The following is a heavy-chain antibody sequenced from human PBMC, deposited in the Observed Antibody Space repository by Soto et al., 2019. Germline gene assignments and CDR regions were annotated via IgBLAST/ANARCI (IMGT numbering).Heavy chain of an antibody. D-gene: IGHD6-19*01. CDR2: ISTYNGNT. V-gene: IGHV1-18*01. J-gene: IGHJ5*02. CDR1: SETFASYD. Sequence: ASVKVSCKASSETFASYDITWVRQAPGQGLEWMGWISTYNGNTKYAQNVQGRVSMTTDTSASTAYMELRSLKSDDTAVYYCARVTRGSGDWFDPWGQGTLVTVSS. CDR3: ARVTRGSGDWFDP.